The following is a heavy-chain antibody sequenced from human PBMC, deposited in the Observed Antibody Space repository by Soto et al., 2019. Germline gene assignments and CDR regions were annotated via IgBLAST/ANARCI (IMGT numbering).Heavy chain of an antibody. Sequence: ASVKVSCKASGYTFTSYDINWVRQATGQGFEYLGWMNPNSGNTGYVKKFQGRVTMTRDTSISTAYMELSRLRSDDTAVYYCAREASEANYYDSSGSPEYFDYWGQGTLVTVSS. CDR1: GYTFTSYD. CDR2: MNPNSGNT. V-gene: IGHV1-8*01. D-gene: IGHD3-22*01. J-gene: IGHJ4*02. CDR3: AREASEANYYDSSGSPEYFDY.